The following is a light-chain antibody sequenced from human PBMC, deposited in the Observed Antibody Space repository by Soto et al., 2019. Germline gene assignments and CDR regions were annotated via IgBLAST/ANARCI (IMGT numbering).Light chain of an antibody. Sequence: EIVLTQSPGTLSLSPGERATLSCRASQSVSSSYLAWYQQKPGQAPRHLIYGASSRATGIPDRFSGSGSGTDFTLTISRLEPEDFAVYYCQQYGSSPPTWTFGQGTKVDIK. J-gene: IGKJ1*01. CDR2: GAS. CDR3: QQYGSSPPTWT. CDR1: QSVSSSY. V-gene: IGKV3-20*01.